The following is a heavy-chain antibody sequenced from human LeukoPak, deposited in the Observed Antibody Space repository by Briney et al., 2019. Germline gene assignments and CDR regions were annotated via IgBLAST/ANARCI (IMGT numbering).Heavy chain of an antibody. Sequence: QPGGSLRLSCAASGIPFSSSAFSWVRQAPGKWLEWVSAISGSGGSTYYADSVKGRFTISRDNSKNTLYLQMNSLRAEDTAVYYCVAAVTIFDYWGQGTLVTVSS. J-gene: IGHJ4*02. CDR2: ISGSGGST. V-gene: IGHV3-23*01. CDR3: VAAVTIFDY. CDR1: GIPFSSSA. D-gene: IGHD4-17*01.